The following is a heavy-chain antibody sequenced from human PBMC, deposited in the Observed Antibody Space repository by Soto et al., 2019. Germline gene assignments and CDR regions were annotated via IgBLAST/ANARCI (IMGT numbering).Heavy chain of an antibody. Sequence: GGSLRLSCTASGFTFGDYAMSWFRQAPGKGLEWVGFIRSKAYGGTTEYAASVKGRFTISRDDSKSIAYLQMNSLKTEDTAVYYCTRDGRKPNCDYWGQGTLVTVSS. V-gene: IGHV3-49*03. CDR3: TRDGRKPNCDY. CDR1: GFTFGDYA. CDR2: IRSKAYGGTT. J-gene: IGHJ4*02. D-gene: IGHD1-1*01.